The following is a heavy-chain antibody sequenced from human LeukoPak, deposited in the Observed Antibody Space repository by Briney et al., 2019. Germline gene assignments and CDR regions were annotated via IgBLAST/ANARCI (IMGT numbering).Heavy chain of an antibody. J-gene: IGHJ5*02. CDR3: AREEFLAGYNWFDP. CDR1: VFTFSSYW. CDR2: INSDGSST. D-gene: IGHD3-10*01. Sequence: GGSLRLSCAASVFTFSSYWMHSVRHAPRKGLVWVSRINSDGSSTSSADSVKGRFTISRDNAKNTLYQQMNSLRAEDTAVYYCAREEFLAGYNWFDPWGQGTLVTVSS. V-gene: IGHV3-74*01.